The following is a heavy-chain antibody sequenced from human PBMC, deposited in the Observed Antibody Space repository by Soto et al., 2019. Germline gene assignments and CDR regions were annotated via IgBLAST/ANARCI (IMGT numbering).Heavy chain of an antibody. Sequence: SVKVSCKASGGTFSSYAISWVRQAPGQGLEWMGGIIPIFGTANYAQKFQGRVTITADESTGTAYMELSSLRSEDTAVYYCARAADYDSSGYYSDYWGQGTLVTVSS. V-gene: IGHV1-69*13. CDR2: IIPIFGTA. CDR1: GGTFSSYA. CDR3: ARAADYDSSGYYSDY. D-gene: IGHD3-22*01. J-gene: IGHJ4*02.